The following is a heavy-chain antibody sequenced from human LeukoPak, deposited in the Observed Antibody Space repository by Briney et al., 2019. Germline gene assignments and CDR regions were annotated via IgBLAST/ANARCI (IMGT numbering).Heavy chain of an antibody. D-gene: IGHD3-10*01. CDR2: INPNSGGT. CDR3: ARETYYYGSGSSQAFDY. J-gene: IGHJ4*02. Sequence: ASVKLSCTASGYTFTGYYIYCVRQAPGQGVEWMGWINPNSGGTSYAQKFQGRVTMTRDTSVSTAYMELSRLRSDDTAVYYCARETYYYGSGSSQAFDYWGQGTLVTVSS. V-gene: IGHV1-2*02. CDR1: GYTFTGYY.